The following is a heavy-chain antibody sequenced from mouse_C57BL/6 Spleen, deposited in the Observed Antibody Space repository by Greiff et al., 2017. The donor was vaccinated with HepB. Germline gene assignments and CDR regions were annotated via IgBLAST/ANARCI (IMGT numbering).Heavy chain of an antibody. CDR3: ARGGRSYFDY. CDR2: ISYDGSN. J-gene: IGHJ2*01. CDR1: GYSITSGYY. Sequence: DVQLQESGPGLVKPSQSLSLTCSVTGYSITSGYYWNWIRQFPGNKLEWMGYISYDGSNNYNPSLKNRITITRDTSKNQFFLKLNSVTTEDTATYYCARGGRSYFDYWGQGTTLTVSS. V-gene: IGHV3-6*01.